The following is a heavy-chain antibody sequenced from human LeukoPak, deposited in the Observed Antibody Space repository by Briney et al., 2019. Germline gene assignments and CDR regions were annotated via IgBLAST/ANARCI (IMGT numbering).Heavy chain of an antibody. V-gene: IGHV3-23*01. CDR3: AKVVRYCSSTSCSAFDY. Sequence: PGGSLRLSCAASGFTFSNYDMSWVRQAPGKGLEWVSTISGSGGSTYYADSVKGRFSISRDNSKNTLYIQMNSLRAEDTAIYYCAKVVRYCSSTSCSAFDYWGQGTLVTVSS. CDR1: GFTFSNYD. J-gene: IGHJ4*02. CDR2: ISGSGGST. D-gene: IGHD2-2*01.